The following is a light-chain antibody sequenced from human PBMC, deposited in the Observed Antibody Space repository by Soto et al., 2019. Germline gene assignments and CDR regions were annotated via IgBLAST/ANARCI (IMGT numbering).Light chain of an antibody. J-gene: IGKJ4*01. Sequence: IQMTQSPSSLSASVGDRVTITCRASQDISSSLAWYQQKAGKAPKLLIHGASILQSGVPSGFSGSGFGTDFTLTISSLRAEDFAIYFCQQTKSYPSTFGGGTKVDI. V-gene: IGKV1-13*02. CDR3: QQTKSYPST. CDR2: GAS. CDR1: QDISSS.